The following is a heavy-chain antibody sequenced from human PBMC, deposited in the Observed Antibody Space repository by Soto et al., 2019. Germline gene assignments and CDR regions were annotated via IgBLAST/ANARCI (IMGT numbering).Heavy chain of an antibody. J-gene: IGHJ3*01. CDR2: ISGSGGNI. V-gene: IGHV3-23*01. CDR3: ARSLPGTYGAFDL. CDR1: GFTFRSYA. Sequence: PGGSLRLSCAASGFTFRSYAMSWVRQAPRKGLEWVSAISGSGGNIYYADSVKGRFTISRDNSKNTVYLQIDSLRAEDTAVYYCARSLPGTYGAFDLWGQGTVVTVSS. D-gene: IGHD1-7*01.